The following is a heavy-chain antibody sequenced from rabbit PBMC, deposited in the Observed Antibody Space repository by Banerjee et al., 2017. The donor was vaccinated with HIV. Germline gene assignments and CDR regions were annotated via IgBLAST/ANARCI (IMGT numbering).Heavy chain of an antibody. CDR2: IYTGSSGST. Sequence: QEQLEESGGDLVKPGASLTLTCTASGFSFSSNYYMCWVRQAPGKGLEWIACIYTGSSGSTYYANWAKGRFTISKTSSTTVTLQMTSLTAADTATYFCARTAGNGASYFNLWGPGTLVTVS. V-gene: IGHV1S45*01. CDR3: ARTAGNGASYFNL. D-gene: IGHD4-2*01. J-gene: IGHJ4*01. CDR1: GFSFSSNYY.